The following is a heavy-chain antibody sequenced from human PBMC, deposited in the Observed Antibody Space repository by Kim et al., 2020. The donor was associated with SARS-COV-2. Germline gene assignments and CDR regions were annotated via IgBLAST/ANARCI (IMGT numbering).Heavy chain of an antibody. J-gene: IGHJ6*02. V-gene: IGHV3-30*07. D-gene: IGHD3-10*01. CDR3: ARGSYYGSGSYYTPDGMDV. Sequence: GRFTISRGNSKNTLYLKMNSLRAEDTAVYYCARGSYYGSGSYYTPDGMDVWGQGTTVTVSS.